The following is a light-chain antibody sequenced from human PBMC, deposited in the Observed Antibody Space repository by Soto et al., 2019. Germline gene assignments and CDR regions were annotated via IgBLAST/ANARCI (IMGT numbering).Light chain of an antibody. CDR1: QSIDTY. CDR2: SAS. V-gene: IGKV1-39*01. CDR3: QQSSSTPRT. Sequence: DLQMTQSPSSLSASVGDRVTITCRASQSIDTYLSWYQQRPGKAPKLLIYSASSLQTGVPSRFSGSGSGTDFTLTISSLQPVDFATYYCQQSSSTPRTFGQGTKLEIK. J-gene: IGKJ2*01.